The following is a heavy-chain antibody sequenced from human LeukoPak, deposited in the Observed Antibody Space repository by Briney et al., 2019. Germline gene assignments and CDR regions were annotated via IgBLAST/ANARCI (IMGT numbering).Heavy chain of an antibody. CDR3: ARGPSLFSSSWYYFDY. V-gene: IGHV4-39*07. J-gene: IGHJ4*02. D-gene: IGHD6-13*01. CDR2: IYYSGST. CDR1: GGSISSSSYY. Sequence: SETLSLTCTVSGGSISSSSYYWGWIRQPPGKGLEWIGSIYYSGSTYYSPSLKSRVTISVDTSKSQFSLNLSSVTAADTAVYYCARGPSLFSSSWYYFDYWGQGTLVTVSS.